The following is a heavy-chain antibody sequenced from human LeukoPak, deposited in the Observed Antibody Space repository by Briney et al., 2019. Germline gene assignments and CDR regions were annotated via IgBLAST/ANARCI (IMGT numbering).Heavy chain of an antibody. Sequence: PGGPLRLSCAASGFAFHDYAMHWVRQAPGKGLEWVSRISWNSGTIRYADSVKGRFTISRDNAKNSLYLQMNSLRAEDTALYYCAKASGGYCSSISCYHFDYWGQGTLVTVSS. D-gene: IGHD2-2*01. V-gene: IGHV3-9*01. CDR1: GFAFHDYA. CDR3: AKASGGYCSSISCYHFDY. CDR2: ISWNSGTI. J-gene: IGHJ4*02.